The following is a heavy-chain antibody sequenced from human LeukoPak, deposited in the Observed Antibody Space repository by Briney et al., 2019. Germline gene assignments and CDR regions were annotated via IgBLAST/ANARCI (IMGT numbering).Heavy chain of an antibody. CDR1: GFTLSSNY. Sequence: GGSLRLSCAASGFTLSSNYMSWVRQAPGKGLEWVSVIYSGGSTYYADSVKGRFTISRDNSKNTLYLQMNSLRAEDTAVYYCARVRVDYYYYYYMDVWGKGTTVTISS. V-gene: IGHV3-53*01. J-gene: IGHJ6*03. CDR3: ARVRVDYYYYYYMDV. CDR2: IYSGGST.